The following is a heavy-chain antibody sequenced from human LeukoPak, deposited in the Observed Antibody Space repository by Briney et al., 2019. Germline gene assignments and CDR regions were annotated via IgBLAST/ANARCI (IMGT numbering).Heavy chain of an antibody. J-gene: IGHJ4*02. Sequence: MAGGSLRLSCAVSGFTFSDYYMSWVRQAPGKGLEWVSYISSSGSTIYYADSVKGRFTMSRDNAKNSLYLHMNSLRAEDTAVYYCARGGFIAIRSPFDYWGQGTLVTISS. CDR3: ARGGFIAIRSPFDY. CDR2: ISSSGSTI. CDR1: GFTFSDYY. V-gene: IGHV3-11*01. D-gene: IGHD6-13*01.